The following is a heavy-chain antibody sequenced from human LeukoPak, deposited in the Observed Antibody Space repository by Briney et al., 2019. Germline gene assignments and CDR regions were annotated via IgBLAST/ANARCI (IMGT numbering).Heavy chain of an antibody. J-gene: IGHJ4*02. Sequence: ASVKVSCKASGYTFTVYYMHRVRQAPGQGLEWMGWINPNSGGTNYAQKFQGRVTMTRNTSISTAYMELSRLRSDDTAVYYCARAQWDYGDYTHWGQGTLVTVSS. CDR2: INPNSGGT. CDR1: GYTFTVYY. D-gene: IGHD4-17*01. V-gene: IGHV1-2*02. CDR3: ARAQWDYGDYTH.